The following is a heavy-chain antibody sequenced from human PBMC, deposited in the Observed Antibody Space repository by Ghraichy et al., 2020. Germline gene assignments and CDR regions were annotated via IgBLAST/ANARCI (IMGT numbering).Heavy chain of an antibody. Sequence: GGSLRLSCAASGFTFSSYGMHWVRQAPGKGLEWVAFIRYDGSNKYYADSVKGRFTISRDNSKNTLYLQMNSLRAEDTAVYYCAKGGGQYCSSTSCYDSGRPFDYWGQGTLVTVSS. CDR3: AKGGGQYCSSTSCYDSGRPFDY. D-gene: IGHD2-2*01. J-gene: IGHJ4*02. CDR2: IRYDGSNK. V-gene: IGHV3-30*02. CDR1: GFTFSSYG.